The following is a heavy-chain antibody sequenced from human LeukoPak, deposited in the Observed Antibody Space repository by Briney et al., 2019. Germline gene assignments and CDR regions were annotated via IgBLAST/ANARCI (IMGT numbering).Heavy chain of an antibody. Sequence: GGSLRLSCAASGFTFSSYAMSWVRQAPGKGLEWVSAISGSGGSTYYADSVKGRFTISRDNSKSTLYLQMNSLRAEDTAVYYCAKDREGYDILTGYYYWGQGTLVTVSS. CDR3: AKDREGYDILTGYYY. D-gene: IGHD3-9*01. CDR1: GFTFSSYA. CDR2: ISGSGGST. V-gene: IGHV3-23*01. J-gene: IGHJ4*02.